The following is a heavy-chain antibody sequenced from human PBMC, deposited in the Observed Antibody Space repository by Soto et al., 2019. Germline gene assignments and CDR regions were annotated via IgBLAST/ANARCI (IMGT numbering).Heavy chain of an antibody. D-gene: IGHD5-12*01. V-gene: IGHV1-69*04. CDR2: IIPILGIA. CDR3: ARDPRWLHAFDI. J-gene: IGHJ3*02. Sequence: ASVKVSCKASGGTFSSYTISWVRQAPGQGLEWMGRIIPILGIANYAQKFQGRVTITADKSTSTAYMELSSLRSEDTAVYYCARDPRWLHAFDIWGQGTMVTVSS. CDR1: GGTFSSYT.